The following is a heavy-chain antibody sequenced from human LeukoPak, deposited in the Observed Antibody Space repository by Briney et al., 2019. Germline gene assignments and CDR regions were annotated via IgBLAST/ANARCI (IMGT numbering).Heavy chain of an antibody. Sequence: SETLSLTCAVYGGSFSGYYWSWIRQPPGKGLEWIGEINHSGSTNYNPSLKSRVTISVDTSKNQFSLKLSSVTAADTAVYYCARAIGYYDSSGYRYYYYYGMDVWGQGTTVTVSS. V-gene: IGHV4-34*01. J-gene: IGHJ6*02. D-gene: IGHD3-22*01. CDR3: ARAIGYYDSSGYRYYYYYGMDV. CDR2: INHSGST. CDR1: GGSFSGYY.